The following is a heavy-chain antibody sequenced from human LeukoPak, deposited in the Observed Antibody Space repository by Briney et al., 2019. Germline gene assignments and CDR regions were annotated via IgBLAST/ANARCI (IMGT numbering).Heavy chain of an antibody. CDR2: ISSNGGST. CDR3: ARTYSGSYGAGTFDI. J-gene: IGHJ3*02. Sequence: PGGSLRLSCAASGFTFSSYAMHWVRQAPGKGLEYVSAISSNGGSTYYANSVKGRFTISRDNSKNTLYLQMGSLRAEDMAVYYCARTYSGSYGAGTFDIWGQGTVVTVSS. V-gene: IGHV3-64*01. CDR1: GFTFSSYA. D-gene: IGHD1-26*01.